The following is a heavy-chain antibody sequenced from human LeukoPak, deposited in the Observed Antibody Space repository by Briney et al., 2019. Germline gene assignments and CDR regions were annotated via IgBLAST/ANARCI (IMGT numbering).Heavy chain of an antibody. CDR1: GGTFSSYA. D-gene: IGHD3-22*01. CDR2: IIPIFGTA. V-gene: IGHV1-69*05. J-gene: IGHJ3*01. Sequence: SVKVSCKASGGTFSSYAISWVRQAPGQGLEWMGGIIPIFGTANYAQKFQGRVTMTRDTSISTAYMELGSLTSEDTAVYYCARGGGYYDSSGYHIDAFDFWGQGTMVTVSS. CDR3: ARGGGYYDSSGYHIDAFDF.